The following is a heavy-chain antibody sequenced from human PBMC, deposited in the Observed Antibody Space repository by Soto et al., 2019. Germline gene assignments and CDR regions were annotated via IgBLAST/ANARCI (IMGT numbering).Heavy chain of an antibody. CDR1: GGSFSGYY. D-gene: IGHD3-3*01. V-gene: IGHV4-34*01. Sequence: SETLSLTCTVYGGSFSGYYWSWIRQPPGKGLEWIGEINHSGSTNYNPSLKSRVTISVDTSKNQFSLKLSSVTAADTAVYYCARSMKRITIFGVVTRPNAFDIWGQGTMVTVSS. CDR2: INHSGST. CDR3: ARSMKRITIFGVVTRPNAFDI. J-gene: IGHJ3*02.